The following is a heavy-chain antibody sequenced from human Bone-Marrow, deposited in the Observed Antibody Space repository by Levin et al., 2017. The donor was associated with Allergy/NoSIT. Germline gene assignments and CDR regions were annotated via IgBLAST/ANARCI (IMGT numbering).Heavy chain of an antibody. CDR3: ARVAGSGSYYFDY. J-gene: IGHJ4*02. V-gene: IGHV4-59*01. D-gene: IGHD3-10*01. CDR2: IYYSGST. Sequence: SETLSLTCTVSGGSISSYYWSWIRQPPGKGLEWIGYIYYSGSTNYNPSLKSRVTISVDTSKNQFSLKLSSVTAADTAVYYCARVAGSGSYYFDYWGQGTLVTVSS. CDR1: GGSISSYY.